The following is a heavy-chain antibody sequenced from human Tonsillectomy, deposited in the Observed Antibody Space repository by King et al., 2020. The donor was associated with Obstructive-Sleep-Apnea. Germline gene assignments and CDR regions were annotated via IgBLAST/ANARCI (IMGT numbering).Heavy chain of an antibody. J-gene: IGHJ6*02. CDR2: IKQDGSET. CDR3: AKCNSRSCYYYGMDV. CDR1: GFIFNSYW. D-gene: IGHD2/OR15-2a*01. Sequence: VQLVESGGGLVQPGGSLRLSCAASGFIFNSYWMSWVRQAPGKGLEWVANIKQDGSETYYVDFVRGRFTSSRDNAKSSLYLQMNSLRAEETAVYYCAKCNSRSCYYYGMDVWGQGTTVSVSS. V-gene: IGHV3-7*01.